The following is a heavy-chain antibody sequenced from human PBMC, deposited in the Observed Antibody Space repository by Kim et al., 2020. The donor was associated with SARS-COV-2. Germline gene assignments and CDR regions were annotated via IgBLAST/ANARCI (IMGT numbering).Heavy chain of an antibody. CDR2: ISCSSGSI. D-gene: IGHD6-13*01. V-gene: IGHV3-9*01. Sequence: GGSLRLSCAASGFTFGAYTMSWVRQAPGKGLEWVSGISCSSGSIDYADSVKGRFTISRDNAKNFLYLQMNSLRAEDTALYYCAKDTNTKLYSSSWY. CDR1: GFTFGAYT. J-gene: IGHJ2*01. CDR3: AKDTNTKLYSSSWY.